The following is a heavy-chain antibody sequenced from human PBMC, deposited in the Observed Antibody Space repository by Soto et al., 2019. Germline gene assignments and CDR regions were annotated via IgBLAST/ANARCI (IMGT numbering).Heavy chain of an antibody. CDR2: ISRDGGTK. V-gene: IGHV3-30*03. CDR3: TGEVASGY. D-gene: IGHD2-8*02. CDR1: GFTVSTYG. Sequence: QVQLESGGGVVQPGRSLRLSCAVSGFTVSTYGMHWVRQAPGKGLEWVAVISRDGGTKYYADSVKGRFTISRDNSRNTLFLEMNSWGGDDMAVYYCTGEVASGYWGQGTLVTVSS. J-gene: IGHJ4*02.